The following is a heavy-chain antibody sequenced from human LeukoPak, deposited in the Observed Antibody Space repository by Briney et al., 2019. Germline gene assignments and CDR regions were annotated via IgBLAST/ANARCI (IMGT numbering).Heavy chain of an antibody. CDR2: ISSSSSTI. CDR1: GFTFSSYS. Sequence: GGSLRLSCAASGFTFSSYSMNWVRQAPGKGLEWVSYISSSSSTIYYADSVKGRFTISRDNAKNSPYLQMNSLRAEDTAVYYCARDEAYYDFWSGYYRGGAFDIWGQGTMVTVSS. CDR3: ARDEAYYDFWSGYYRGGAFDI. D-gene: IGHD3-3*01. J-gene: IGHJ3*02. V-gene: IGHV3-48*01.